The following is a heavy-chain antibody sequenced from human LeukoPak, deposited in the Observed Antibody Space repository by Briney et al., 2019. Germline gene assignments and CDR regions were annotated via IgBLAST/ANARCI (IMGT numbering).Heavy chain of an antibody. CDR1: EFTFRSYW. Sequence: GGSLRLSCVASEFTFRSYWMSWVRQTPGRGREWLANIRPDGSEKFYVDSVNGRFTISRDNAKKSLYLQMNSLRGEDTAIYYCAGADFWIGSPGYFDYWGPGTLVTVS. J-gene: IGHJ4*02. CDR2: IRPDGSEK. V-gene: IGHV3-7*04. D-gene: IGHD3-3*01. CDR3: AGADFWIGSPGYFDY.